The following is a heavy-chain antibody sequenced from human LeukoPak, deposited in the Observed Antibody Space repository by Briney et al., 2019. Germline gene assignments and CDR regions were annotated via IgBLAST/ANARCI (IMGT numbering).Heavy chain of an antibody. Sequence: GGSLRLSCTASGFTFSSYWMHWVRQAPGKGLVWVSRINPDGSITTYADSVRGRFTISRDNAKNTVSLQMNSLRAEDTAVYYCARDRRCSDSDCTPGDDFDYWGQGTLVTVSS. J-gene: IGHJ4*02. D-gene: IGHD5-12*01. CDR2: INPDGSIT. CDR3: ARDRRCSDSDCTPGDDFDY. CDR1: GFTFSSYW. V-gene: IGHV3-74*01.